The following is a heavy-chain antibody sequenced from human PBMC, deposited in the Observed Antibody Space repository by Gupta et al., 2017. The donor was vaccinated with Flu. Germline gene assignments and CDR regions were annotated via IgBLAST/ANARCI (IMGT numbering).Heavy chain of an antibody. V-gene: IGHV4-34*01. Sequence: QVQLQQWGAGLLKPSETLSLTCAVYGGSFSGYYWSWIRQPPGKGLEWIGEINHSGSTNYNPSLKSRVTISVDTSKNQFSLKLSSVTAADTAVYYCARVTRYSTSWGPNYYYYYMDVWGKGTTVTVSS. CDR1: GGSFSGYY. CDR2: INHSGST. D-gene: IGHD6-6*01. J-gene: IGHJ6*03. CDR3: ARVTRYSTSWGPNYYYYYMDV.